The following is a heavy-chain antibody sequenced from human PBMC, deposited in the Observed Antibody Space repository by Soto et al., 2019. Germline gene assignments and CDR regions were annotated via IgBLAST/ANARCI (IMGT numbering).Heavy chain of an antibody. CDR1: GFTFSSYG. D-gene: IGHD3-10*01. CDR3: ARDSPGPLLWFGESNWFDP. V-gene: IGHV3-33*01. Sequence: SLRLSCAASGFTFSSYGMHWVRQAPGKGLEWVAVIWYDGSNKYYADSVKGRFTISRDNSKNTLYLQMNSLRAEDTAVYYCARDSPGPLLWFGESNWFDPWGQGTLVTVSS. CDR2: IWYDGSNK. J-gene: IGHJ5*02.